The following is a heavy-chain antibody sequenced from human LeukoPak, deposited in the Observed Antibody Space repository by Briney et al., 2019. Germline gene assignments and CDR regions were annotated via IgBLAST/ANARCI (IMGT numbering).Heavy chain of an antibody. Sequence: PGGSLRLSCAASGFTFSSFAMHWVRQAPGKGLEWVAVISYDGRNKYYADSVKGRFTVSRDNSKNTVYLQMNSLRAEDTAVYYCARENAQYYYGSGSYWHPPGLFDYWGQGTLVTVSS. D-gene: IGHD3-10*01. J-gene: IGHJ4*02. CDR2: ISYDGRNK. CDR3: ARENAQYYYGSGSYWHPPGLFDY. V-gene: IGHV3-30*04. CDR1: GFTFSSFA.